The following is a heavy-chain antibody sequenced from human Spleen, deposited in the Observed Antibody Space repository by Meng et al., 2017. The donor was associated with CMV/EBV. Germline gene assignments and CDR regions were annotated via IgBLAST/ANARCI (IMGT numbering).Heavy chain of an antibody. V-gene: IGHV4-4*02. CDR1: GGSISSSNW. Sequence: SETLSLTCAVSGGSISSSNWWSWVRQPPGKGLEWIGEIYHSGSTNYNPSLKSRVTISVDKSKNQFSLKLSSVTAADTAVYYCARDAFITGTTYYYGMDVWGQGTTVTVSS. D-gene: IGHD1-20*01. CDR2: IYHSGST. J-gene: IGHJ6*02. CDR3: ARDAFITGTTYYYGMDV.